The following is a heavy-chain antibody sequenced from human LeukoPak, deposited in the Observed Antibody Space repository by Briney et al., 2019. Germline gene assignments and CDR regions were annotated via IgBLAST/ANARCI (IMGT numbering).Heavy chain of an antibody. CDR2: VNHSGTT. V-gene: IGHV4-34*01. Sequence: SETLSLTCAVYGGTLSGYYWSWIRQPPGKGLEWIGEVNHSGTTNYNPSLKSRAIISVDMSKNQVPLKLSSVTAADTAVYYCARDYYGSGSYYNWFDPWGQGTLVTVSS. J-gene: IGHJ5*02. D-gene: IGHD3-10*01. CDR1: GGTLSGYY. CDR3: ARDYYGSGSYYNWFDP.